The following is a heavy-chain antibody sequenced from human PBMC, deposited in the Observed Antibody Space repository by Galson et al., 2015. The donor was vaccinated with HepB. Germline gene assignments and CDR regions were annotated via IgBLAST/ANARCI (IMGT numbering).Heavy chain of an antibody. Sequence: LSLTCTVSGASITTTSYYWVWIRQPPGKGLEWIGTIYYSGDTYYNPSLRRRVTMSVGTSKNQFSLRLRSVTAADSAVYYCATVRGVVGYQLRSYFDPWGQGTQVTVSS. CDR2: IYYSGDT. V-gene: IGHV4-39*07. CDR1: GASITTTSYY. J-gene: IGHJ5*02. CDR3: ATVRGVVGYQLRSYFDP. D-gene: IGHD2-2*01.